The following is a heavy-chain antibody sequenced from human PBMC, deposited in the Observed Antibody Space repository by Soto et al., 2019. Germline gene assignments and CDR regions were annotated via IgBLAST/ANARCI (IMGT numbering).Heavy chain of an antibody. Sequence: SETLSLTCTVSGGSISSYYWSWIRQPAGKGLEWIGRIYTSGSTNYNPSLKSRVTMSVDTSKNQFSLKLSSVTAADTAVYYCARDNRGYSYDPSYYGMDVWGQGTTVTVSS. V-gene: IGHV4-4*07. CDR3: ARDNRGYSYDPSYYGMDV. CDR2: IYTSGST. J-gene: IGHJ6*02. D-gene: IGHD5-18*01. CDR1: GGSISSYY.